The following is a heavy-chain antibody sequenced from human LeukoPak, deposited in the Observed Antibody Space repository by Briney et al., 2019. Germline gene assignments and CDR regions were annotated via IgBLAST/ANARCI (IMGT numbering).Heavy chain of an antibody. V-gene: IGHV3-30*03. J-gene: IGHJ4*02. D-gene: IGHD2-21*02. CDR3: ARNIYCGGDCYSDFIDS. CDR2: ISYDGRDE. CDR1: GFTFSSYS. Sequence: PGGSLRLSCAASGFTFSSYSMNWVRQAPGKGLEWVAVISYDGRDEEYADSVGGRFSISRDRSKNTLYLQMNSLRAEDSALYYCARNIYCGGDCYSDFIDSWGQGTLVTVSS.